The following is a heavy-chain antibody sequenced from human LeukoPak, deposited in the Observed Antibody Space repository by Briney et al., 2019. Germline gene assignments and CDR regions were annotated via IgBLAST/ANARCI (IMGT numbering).Heavy chain of an antibody. CDR1: GYTFTSYG. CDR3: ARVVAAAGYYYYYYMDV. V-gene: IGHV1-18*01. Sequence: GASVKVSFKSSGYTFTSYGISWVRQAPGQGLEWMGWISAYNGNTNYAQKLQGRVTITTDTSTSTAYMELSSLRSDDTAVYYCARVVAAAGYYYYYYMDVWGKGTTVTVSS. CDR2: ISAYNGNT. J-gene: IGHJ6*03. D-gene: IGHD6-13*01.